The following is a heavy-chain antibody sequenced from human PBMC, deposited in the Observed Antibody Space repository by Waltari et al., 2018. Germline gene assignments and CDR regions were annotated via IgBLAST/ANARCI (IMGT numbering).Heavy chain of an antibody. D-gene: IGHD4-17*01. CDR2: IYYSGST. V-gene: IGHV4-61*01. CDR3: AREGTVIIDAFDI. J-gene: IGHJ3*02. Sequence: QVQLQESGPGLVKPSETLSLTCTVSGGSVSSGSSYWSWIRQPPGKGLEWIGYIYYSGSTNYNPSLKSRVTISVDTSKNQFSLKLSSVTAADTAVYYCAREGTVIIDAFDIWGQGTMVTVSS. CDR1: GGSVSSGSSY.